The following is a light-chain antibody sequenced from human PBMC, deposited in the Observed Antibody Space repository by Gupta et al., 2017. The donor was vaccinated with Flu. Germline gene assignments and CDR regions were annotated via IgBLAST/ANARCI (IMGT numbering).Light chain of an antibody. CDR2: DAS. CDR1: QRFRSY. CDR3: QQPSNRHPFFT. Sequence: TLSLSPGASATLSCRARQRFRSYLAWYEKKQCHAPLRLIYDASNRPKGSNANFSGSGVGTDANLTINSRDPEDFEVYYCQQPSNRHPFFTFGHGTNVDIK. V-gene: IGKV3-11*01. J-gene: IGKJ3*01.